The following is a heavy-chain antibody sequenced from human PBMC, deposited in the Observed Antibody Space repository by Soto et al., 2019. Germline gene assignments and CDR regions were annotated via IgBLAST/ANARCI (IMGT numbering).Heavy chain of an antibody. CDR3: ARFQRKKSSGGWYPRKPENGRDV. CDR1: GYSFTSYW. V-gene: IGHV5-51*01. Sequence: RGESLKISCKGSGYSFTSYWIGWVRQMPGKGLEWMGIIYPGDSDTRYSPSFQGQVTISADKSISTAYLQWSSLKASDTAMYYCARFQRKKSSGGWYPRKPENGRDVWGQGTTVTV. J-gene: IGHJ6*02. D-gene: IGHD6-19*01. CDR2: IYPGDSDT.